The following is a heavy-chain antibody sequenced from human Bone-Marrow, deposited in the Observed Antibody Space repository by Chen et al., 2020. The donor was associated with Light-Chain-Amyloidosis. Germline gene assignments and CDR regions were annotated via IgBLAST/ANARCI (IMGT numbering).Heavy chain of an antibody. CDR1: GYTFPNYW. J-gene: IGHJ4*02. CDR3: ARRRDGYNFDY. V-gene: IGHV5-51*01. Sequence: EVQLEQSGPEVIKPGESLKISCKGSGYTFPNYWIGWVRQMPGKGLEWMGVIYPDDSDARYSPSFEGQVTISADKSITTAYLQWGSLKASDTAMYYCARRRDGYNFDYWGQGTLVTVSS. D-gene: IGHD5-12*01. CDR2: IYPDDSDA.